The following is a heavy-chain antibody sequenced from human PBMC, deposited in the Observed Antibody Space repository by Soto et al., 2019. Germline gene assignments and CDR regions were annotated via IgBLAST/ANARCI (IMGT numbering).Heavy chain of an antibody. CDR3: ARDHGSGCSSTSCYGYYYGMDV. D-gene: IGHD2-2*01. Sequence: QVQLVQSGAEVKKPGSSAKVSCKASGGTFSSYAISWVRQAPGQGLEWMGGIIPIFGTANYAQKFQGRVTITADESTSTAYMELSSLRSEDTAVYYCARDHGSGCSSTSCYGYYYGMDVWGQGTTVTVSS. J-gene: IGHJ6*02. CDR2: IIPIFGTA. V-gene: IGHV1-69*01. CDR1: GGTFSSYA.